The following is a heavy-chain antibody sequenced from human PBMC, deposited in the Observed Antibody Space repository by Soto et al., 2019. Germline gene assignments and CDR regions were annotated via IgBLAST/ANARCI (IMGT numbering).Heavy chain of an antibody. CDR2: ISSSSSYI. CDR1: GFTFSSYS. D-gene: IGHD1-26*01. CDR3: ASNRRIAGSYDAFDI. Sequence: PGGSLRLSCAASGFTFSSYSMNWVRQAPGKGLEWVSSISSSSSYIYYADSVKGRFTISRDNAKNSLFLQMNSLRAEDTAVYYCASNRRIAGSYDAFDIWGQGTMVTV. J-gene: IGHJ3*02. V-gene: IGHV3-21*01.